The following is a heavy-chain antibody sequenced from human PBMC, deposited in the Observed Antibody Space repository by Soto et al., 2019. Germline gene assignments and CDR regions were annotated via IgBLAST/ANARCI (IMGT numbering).Heavy chain of an antibody. CDR1: GYSFTSYW. J-gene: IGHJ6*02. V-gene: IGHV5-51*01. D-gene: IGHD3-22*01. CDR2: IYPGDSDT. CDR3: ARGYYDSSGYDYYYYGMDV. Sequence: RGESLKISCKGSGYSFTSYWIGWVRQMPGKGLEWMGIIYPGDSDTRYSPSFQGQVTISADKSISTAYLQWSSLKASDTAMYYCARGYYDSSGYDYYYYGMDVWGQGTTVTVSS.